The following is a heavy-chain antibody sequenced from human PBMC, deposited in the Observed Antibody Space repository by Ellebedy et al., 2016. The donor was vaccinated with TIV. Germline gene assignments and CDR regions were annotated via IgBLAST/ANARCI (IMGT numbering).Heavy chain of an antibody. CDR1: GGTFGNHP. CDR2: IIPLFCVP. CDR3: ARNSDVVLIPSAYASSFDI. J-gene: IGHJ3*02. Sequence: SVKVSCKASGGTFGNHPLSWVRQAPGQGLEWVGRIIPLFCVPDTAQMLQGRLTNTADESTSTAHMELSNLRPEDTAVYYCARNSDVVLIPSAYASSFDIWGQGTMVTVSS. D-gene: IGHD2-21*01. V-gene: IGHV1-69*13.